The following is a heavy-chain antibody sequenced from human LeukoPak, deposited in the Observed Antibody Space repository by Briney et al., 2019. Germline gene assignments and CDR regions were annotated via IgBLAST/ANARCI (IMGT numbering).Heavy chain of an antibody. CDR3: ARDHGNLWDY. V-gene: IGHV4-39*07. CDR1: GGSISSSSYY. Sequence: SETLSLTCTVSGGSISSSSYYWGWIRQPPGKGLEWIGSIYYSGSTYYNPSLKSRVTISVDTSKNQFSLKLSSVTAADTAVYYCARDHGNLWDYWGQGTLVTVSS. CDR2: IYYSGST. J-gene: IGHJ4*02. D-gene: IGHD1-26*01.